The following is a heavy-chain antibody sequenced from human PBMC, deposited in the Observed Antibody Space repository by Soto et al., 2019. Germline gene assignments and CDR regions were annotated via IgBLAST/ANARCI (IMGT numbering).Heavy chain of an antibody. CDR2: VYYSGTT. J-gene: IGHJ4*02. CDR3: ARTTAVPNTLRSRYFFDY. Sequence: PSETLSLTCSVSGGSVSDKTYYWSGIRQPPGKRLEWIGYVYYSGTTNYNPSLKSRVTTSVDLSKNRFSLRLSSVTTADTALYYCARTTAVPNTLRSRYFFDYWGQGTLVTVSS. V-gene: IGHV4-61*01. CDR1: GGSVSDKTYY. D-gene: IGHD4-17*01.